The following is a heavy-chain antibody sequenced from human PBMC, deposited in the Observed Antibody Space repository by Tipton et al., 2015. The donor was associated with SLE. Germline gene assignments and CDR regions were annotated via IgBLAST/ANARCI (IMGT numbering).Heavy chain of an antibody. CDR2: IHHYGST. CDR1: GYSVSSDNY. D-gene: IGHD6-13*01. Sequence: TLSLTCTVSGYSVSSDNYWGWIRQAPGKGLEWLGNIHHYGSTYFDPSLMRRVTISVETSKNQFSLKLSSVTAADTAVYYCVSQPFLAAETGYYFDYWGQGTLVTVSS. CDR3: VSQPFLAAETGYYFDY. V-gene: IGHV4-38-2*02. J-gene: IGHJ4*02.